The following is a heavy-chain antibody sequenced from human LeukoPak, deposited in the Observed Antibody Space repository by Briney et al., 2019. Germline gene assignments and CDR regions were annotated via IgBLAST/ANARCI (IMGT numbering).Heavy chain of an antibody. J-gene: IGHJ4*02. CDR3: ARVDSSSAGDYFDY. D-gene: IGHD6-6*01. CDR1: GGTFSSYA. Sequence: ASVKVSCKASGGTFSSYAISWVRQAPGQGLEWMGWINPNSGGTNYAQKFQGRVTMTRDTSISTAYMELSRLRSDDTAVYYCARVDSSSAGDYFDYWGQGTLVTVSS. CDR2: INPNSGGT. V-gene: IGHV1-2*02.